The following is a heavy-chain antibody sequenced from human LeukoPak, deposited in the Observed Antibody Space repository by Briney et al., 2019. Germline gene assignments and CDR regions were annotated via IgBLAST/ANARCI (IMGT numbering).Heavy chain of an antibody. V-gene: IGHV4-39*01. CDR1: GGSISSSSYY. J-gene: IGHJ4*02. Sequence: SETLSLTCTVSGGSISSSSYYWGWIRQPPGKGLEWIGSIYYSGSTYYNPSLKSRVTISVDTSKNQFSLKLSSVTAADTAVYYCASPGIAAAGMFGYWGQGTLVTVSS. CDR2: IYYSGST. D-gene: IGHD6-13*01. CDR3: ASPGIAAAGMFGY.